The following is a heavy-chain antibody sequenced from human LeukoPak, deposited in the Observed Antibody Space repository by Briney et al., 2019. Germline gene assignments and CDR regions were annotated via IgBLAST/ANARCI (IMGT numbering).Heavy chain of an antibody. J-gene: IGHJ5*02. D-gene: IGHD2-2*01. Sequence: GASVKVSCKASGYTFTSYGISWVRQAPGQGLEWMGCISAYNGNTNYAQKLQGRVTMTTDTSTSTAYMELRSLRSDDTAVYYCARPHCSSTSCYLVDPWGQGTLVTVSS. V-gene: IGHV1-18*01. CDR1: GYTFTSYG. CDR3: ARPHCSSTSCYLVDP. CDR2: ISAYNGNT.